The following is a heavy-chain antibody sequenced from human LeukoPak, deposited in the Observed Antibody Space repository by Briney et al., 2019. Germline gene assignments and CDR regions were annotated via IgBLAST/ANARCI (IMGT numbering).Heavy chain of an antibody. D-gene: IGHD6-13*01. V-gene: IGHV4-30-4*01. J-gene: IGHJ5*02. Sequence: SQTLSLTCTVSGGSISSGDYYWSWIRQPPGKGLEWIGYIYYSGSTYYNPSLKSRVTISVDTSKNQFSLKLSPVTAADTAVYYCARATAAGTAGDWFDPWGQGTLVTVSS. CDR2: IYYSGST. CDR1: GGSISSGDYY. CDR3: ARATAAGTAGDWFDP.